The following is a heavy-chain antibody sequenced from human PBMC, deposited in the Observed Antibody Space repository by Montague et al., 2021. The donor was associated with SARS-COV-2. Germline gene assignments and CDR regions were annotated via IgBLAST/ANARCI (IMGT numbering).Heavy chain of an antibody. J-gene: IGHJ4*02. D-gene: IGHD3-22*01. CDR1: GGSLNNYF. V-gene: IGHV4-59*08. Sequence: SETLSLTCTVSGGSLNNYFWSWIRQPPEKGLEWVGYISDSGSTKYNPSLQSRVTISVDTARNQFSLKLLSGTAADTAFYYCARVDSSGPGEYWGQGILVSVSS. CDR2: ISDSGST. CDR3: ARVDSSGPGEY.